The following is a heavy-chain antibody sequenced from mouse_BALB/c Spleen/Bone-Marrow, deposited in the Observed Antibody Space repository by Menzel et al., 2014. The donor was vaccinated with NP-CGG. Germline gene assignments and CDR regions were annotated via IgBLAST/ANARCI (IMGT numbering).Heavy chain of an antibody. CDR3: ALLYGNYDY. V-gene: IGHV14-3*02. J-gene: IGHJ2*01. CDR1: GFNIKDTY. CDR2: IDPANGNT. Sequence: EVKLVESGAELVKPGASVKLSCTASGFNIKDTYMHWVKQRPEQGLEWIGRIDPANGNTKYDPKFQGKATIAADTSSNTAYLQLSSLTSEDTAVYYCALLYGNYDYWGQGTTLTVSS. D-gene: IGHD2-10*02.